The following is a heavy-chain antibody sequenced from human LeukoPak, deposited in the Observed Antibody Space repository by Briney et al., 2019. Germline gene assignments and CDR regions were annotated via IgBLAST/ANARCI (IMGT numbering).Heavy chain of an antibody. CDR3: ARVKWLPQSAIDY. J-gene: IGHJ4*02. CDR2: IKQDGSEK. CDR1: EFTFSRYW. D-gene: IGHD6-19*01. V-gene: IGHV3-7*05. Sequence: GGSLRLSCAASEFTFSRYWMSWVRQAPGKGLEWVANIKQDGSEKYYVDSVKGRFTISRDNAENSLYLQMNSLRAEDTAVYYCARVKWLPQSAIDYWGQGTLVTVSS.